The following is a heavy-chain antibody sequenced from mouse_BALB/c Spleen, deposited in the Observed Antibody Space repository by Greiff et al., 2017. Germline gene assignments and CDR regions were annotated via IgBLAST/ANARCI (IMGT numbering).Heavy chain of an antibody. CDR1: GFTFSSFG. CDR2: ISSGSSTI. Sequence: EVQLVESGGGLVQPGGSRKLSCAASGFTFSSFGMHWVRQAPEKGLEWVAYISSGSSTIYYADTVKGRFTISRDNPKNTLFLQMTSLRSEDTAMYYCAREVRRDYAMDYWGQGTSVTVSS. V-gene: IGHV5-17*02. D-gene: IGHD2-14*01. J-gene: IGHJ4*01. CDR3: AREVRRDYAMDY.